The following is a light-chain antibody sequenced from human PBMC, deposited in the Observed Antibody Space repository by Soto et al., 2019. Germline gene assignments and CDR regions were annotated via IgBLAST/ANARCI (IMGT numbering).Light chain of an antibody. J-gene: IGKJ4*01. CDR3: QQANSLPLT. Sequence: DIQMNQSLSSVSASVGDRVTITCRASQDISSWLAWYQQKPGKAPNLLIYDTSILQSGVPSRFSGSGSGTDFTLTISSLQPEDFATYYCQQANSLPLTFGGGTKVEIK. CDR2: DTS. CDR1: QDISSW. V-gene: IGKV1-12*01.